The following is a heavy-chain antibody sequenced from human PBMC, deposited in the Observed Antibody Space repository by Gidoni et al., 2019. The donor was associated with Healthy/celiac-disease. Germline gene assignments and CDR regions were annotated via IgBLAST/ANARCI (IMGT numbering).Heavy chain of an antibody. V-gene: IGHV1-69*02. CDR2: IIPILGIA. Sequence: QVQLVQSGAEVKKPGSSVKVSCKASGGTFSSYTISWVRQAPGQGLEWMGRIIPILGIANYAQKFQGRVTITADKSTSTAYMELSSLRSEDTAVYYCAINRGGGPTAYYYGMDVWGQGTTVTVSS. CDR3: AINRGGGPTAYYYGMDV. J-gene: IGHJ6*02. D-gene: IGHD2-15*01. CDR1: GGTFSSYT.